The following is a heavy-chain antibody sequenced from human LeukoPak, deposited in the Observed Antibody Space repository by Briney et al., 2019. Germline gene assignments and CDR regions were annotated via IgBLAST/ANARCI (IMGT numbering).Heavy chain of an antibody. CDR3: GTGDPRFDF. CDR2: ISGGKGVI. J-gene: IGHJ4*02. CDR1: GFSFRTYS. V-gene: IGHV3-48*01. Sequence: QPGGSLRLSCAASGFSFRTYSMNWVRQAPGKGLECVSYISGGKGVIYYTDSVKGRFTISRDDAKSSVYLQMNSLRAEDTAVYYCGTGDPRFDFWGQGILVTVSS. D-gene: IGHD7-27*01.